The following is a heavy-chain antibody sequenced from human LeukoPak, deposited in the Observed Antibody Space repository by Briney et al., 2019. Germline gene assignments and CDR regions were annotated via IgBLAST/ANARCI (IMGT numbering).Heavy chain of an antibody. D-gene: IGHD3-3*01. CDR1: GFTFSSYS. Sequence: PRGSLRLSCAASGFTFSSYSMNWVRQAPGKGLEWVSYISSSSTIYYADSVKGRFTISRDNAKNSLYLQMNSLRDEDTAVYYCARARWGVVPFDYWGQGTLVTVSS. CDR2: ISSSSTI. CDR3: ARARWGVVPFDY. J-gene: IGHJ4*02. V-gene: IGHV3-48*02.